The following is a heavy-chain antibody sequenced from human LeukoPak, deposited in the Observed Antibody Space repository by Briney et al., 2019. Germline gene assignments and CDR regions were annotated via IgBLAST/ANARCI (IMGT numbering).Heavy chain of an antibody. CDR1: GFTFSSYA. D-gene: IGHD3-10*01. V-gene: IGHV3-23*01. CDR2: ISGSGGST. J-gene: IGHJ3*01. CDR3: AKRYYGSGSYDAFDV. Sequence: PGVSLRLSCAASGFTFSSYAMSWVRQAPGKGLEWVSAISGSGGSTYYADSVKGLFTISRGNSKNTLYLQMNSLRAEDTAVYYCAKRYYGSGSYDAFDVWGQGTMVSVSS.